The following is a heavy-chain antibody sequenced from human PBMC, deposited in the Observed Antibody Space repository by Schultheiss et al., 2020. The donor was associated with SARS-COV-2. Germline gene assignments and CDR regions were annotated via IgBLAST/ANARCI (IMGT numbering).Heavy chain of an antibody. CDR1: GGSISSSSYY. CDR2: INHSGST. J-gene: IGHJ6*03. V-gene: IGHV4-39*07. Sequence: GSLRLSCTVSGGSISSSSYYWGWIRQPPGKGLEWIGEINHSGSTNYNPSLKSRVTISVDTSKNQFSLKLSSVTAADTAVYYCARRGTIHYYYYMDVWGKGTTVTVSS. CDR3: ARRGTIHYYYYMDV. D-gene: IGHD1-7*01.